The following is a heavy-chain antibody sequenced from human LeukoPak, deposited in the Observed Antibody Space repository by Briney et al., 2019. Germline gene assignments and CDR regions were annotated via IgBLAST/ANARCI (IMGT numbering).Heavy chain of an antibody. J-gene: IGHJ5*02. D-gene: IGHD3-22*01. CDR2: ISNDGGGT. CDR1: GFIFNNYG. V-gene: IGHV3-23*01. CDR3: AKGNSGYFADL. Sequence: PGGSLRLSCSASGFIFNNYGLMWVRQAPGKGLEWVSAISNDGGGTTYADFVKGRFTISRDNSKNTLSLQMNSLRPEDTALYYCAKGNSGYFADLRGQGTVVTVSS.